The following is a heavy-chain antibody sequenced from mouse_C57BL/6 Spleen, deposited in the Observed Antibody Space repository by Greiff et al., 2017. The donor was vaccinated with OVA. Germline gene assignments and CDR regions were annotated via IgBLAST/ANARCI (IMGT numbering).Heavy chain of an antibody. J-gene: IGHJ1*03. CDR2: INPSNGGT. Sequence: QVQLQQPGTELVKPGASVKLSCKASGYTFTSYWMHWVKQRPGQGLEWIGNINPSNGGTNYNEKFKSKATLTVDKSSSTAYMQLSSLTSEDSAVYYCARPGSSYGDWYFDVWGTGTTVTVSS. D-gene: IGHD1-1*01. V-gene: IGHV1-53*01. CDR1: GYTFTSYW. CDR3: ARPGSSYGDWYFDV.